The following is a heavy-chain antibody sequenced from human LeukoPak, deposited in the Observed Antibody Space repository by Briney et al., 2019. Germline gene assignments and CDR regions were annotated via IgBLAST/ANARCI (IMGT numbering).Heavy chain of an antibody. J-gene: IGHJ4*02. D-gene: IGHD1-26*01. CDR1: GGSFSDYY. Sequence: PSETLSLTCAVYGGSFSDYYWSWIRQSPGKGLEWIGEIHHSGNTNYKPSLKSRVTISVDTSKNQFSLKLTSVTAADTAVHYCARVVGRYYKIDFWGQGTPVTVSS. V-gene: IGHV4-34*01. CDR2: IHHSGNT. CDR3: ARVVGRYYKIDF.